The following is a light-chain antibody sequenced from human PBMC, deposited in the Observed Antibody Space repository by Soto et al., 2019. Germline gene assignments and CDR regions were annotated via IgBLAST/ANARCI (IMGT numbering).Light chain of an antibody. J-gene: IGLJ2*01. V-gene: IGLV4-69*01. CDR2: VDSDGSH. CDR3: QTWGSGIVV. CDR1: RGHSKYA. Sequence: QPVLTQSPSAYASLGASVKLTCNLSRGHSKYAIAWHQQQPEKGPRYLMNVDSDGSHSKGDGIPDRFSGSSSGAERYLTISRLQSEDEADYYCQTWGSGIVVFGGGTKLTVL.